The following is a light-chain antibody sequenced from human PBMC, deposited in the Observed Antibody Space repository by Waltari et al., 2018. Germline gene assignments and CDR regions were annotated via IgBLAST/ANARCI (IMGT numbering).Light chain of an antibody. Sequence: EIVMTQSPATLSVSPGERATLSCRASQSVSSNLAWYQQKPGQAPRLLIYGASTRGTGIPDRFSGSGSGTEFTLTISSLQSEDFAVYYCQQRDHWPPGATFGPGTKVDIK. CDR1: QSVSSN. CDR3: QQRDHWPPGAT. V-gene: IGKV3-15*01. J-gene: IGKJ3*01. CDR2: GAS.